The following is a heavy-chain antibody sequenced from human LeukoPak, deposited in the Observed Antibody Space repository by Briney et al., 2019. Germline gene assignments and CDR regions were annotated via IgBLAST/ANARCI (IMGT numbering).Heavy chain of an antibody. V-gene: IGHV3-7*01. D-gene: IGHD1-20*01. Sequence: GGSLRLSCAASGFTFSNYWMSWVRQAPGKGLEWVANIKQDGSDKFYVDSVKGRFTISRDNAKNSLFLQMNSLRGEDTAVYYCARDVNWNYCDYWGHGTLVTVSS. CDR2: IKQDGSDK. J-gene: IGHJ4*01. CDR1: GFTFSNYW. CDR3: ARDVNWNYCDY.